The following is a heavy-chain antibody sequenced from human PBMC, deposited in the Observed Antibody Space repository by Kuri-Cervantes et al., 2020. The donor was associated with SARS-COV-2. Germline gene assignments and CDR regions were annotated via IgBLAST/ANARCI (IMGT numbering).Heavy chain of an antibody. CDR1: GGSISSSSYY. D-gene: IGHD3-16*01. CDR2: IYYSGST. V-gene: IGHV4-39*07. J-gene: IGHJ5*02. Sequence: ESLKISCTVSGGSISSSSYYWGWIRQPPGKGLEWIGSIYYSGSTYYNPSLKSRVTISVDTSKNQFSLKLSSVTAADTAVYYCARKVSVTLIGWFDPWGQGTLVTVSS. CDR3: ARKVSVTLIGWFDP.